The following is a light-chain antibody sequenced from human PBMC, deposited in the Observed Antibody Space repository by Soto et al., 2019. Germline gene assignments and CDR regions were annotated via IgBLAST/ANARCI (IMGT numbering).Light chain of an antibody. Sequence: DFQMTQSPSSLSASVGDRVTITCRASQSFSTYLAWYQQKPGKVPKLLISGISTLQSGVPSRFSGSGYGTEFTLTISSLQPEDFATYYCQQLHSYPITFGQGTRLEIK. J-gene: IGKJ5*01. CDR3: QQLHSYPIT. V-gene: IGKV1-27*01. CDR2: GIS. CDR1: QSFSTY.